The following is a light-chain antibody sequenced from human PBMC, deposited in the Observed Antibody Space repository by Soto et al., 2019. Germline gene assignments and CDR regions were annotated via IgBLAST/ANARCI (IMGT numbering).Light chain of an antibody. CDR3: TSYTNTGTYV. Sequence: HSALTHPGSVSWSPLGSITISCTGASIDVGDYNYVSLYQQHPGKAPKLMIDDVSSRPSRVSDRFSGSKSGNTASLTISGLQAEDEADYYCTSYTNTGTYVFATGTKVTVL. CDR2: DVS. V-gene: IGLV2-14*03. CDR1: SIDVGDYNY. J-gene: IGLJ1*01.